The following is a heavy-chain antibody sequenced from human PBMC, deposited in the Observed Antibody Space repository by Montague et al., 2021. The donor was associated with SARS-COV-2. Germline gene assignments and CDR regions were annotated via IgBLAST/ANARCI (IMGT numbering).Heavy chain of an antibody. CDR2: TYYMSKRYN. J-gene: IGHJ4*02. D-gene: IGHD2-2*01. CDR3: ARIPVGGKYYFDF. CDR1: GDSVSGNTLS. Sequence: CAISGDSVSGNTLSCKWIRQSPSSRLEWLGRTYYMSKRYNDYAESVKSRITIDPDTSKHQFSLHLNSVTPEDTAVYYCARIPVGGKYYFDFWGQGTLVTVSS. V-gene: IGHV6-1*01.